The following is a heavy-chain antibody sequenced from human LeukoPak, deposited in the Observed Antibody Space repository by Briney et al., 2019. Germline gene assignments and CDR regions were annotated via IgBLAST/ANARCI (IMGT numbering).Heavy chain of an antibody. J-gene: IGHJ5*02. CDR1: GDTISSYY. V-gene: IGHV4-59*01. Sequence: SETLSLTCTVSGDTISSYYWSWIRQPPGMGLDWIGYIYYSGSTNYNPSLKSRVTISVDTSKNQFSLKLTSVTAADTAVYYCARVRFGYGGFDPWGQGTPVTVSS. CDR3: ARVRFGYGGFDP. D-gene: IGHD3-16*01. CDR2: IYYSGST.